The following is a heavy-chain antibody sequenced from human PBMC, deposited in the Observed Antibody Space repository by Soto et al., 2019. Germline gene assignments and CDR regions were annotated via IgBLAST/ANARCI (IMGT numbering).Heavy chain of an antibody. Sequence: PRLSCAASGFTFSDYYMSWIRQAPGKGLEWVSYISSSSSYTNYADSVKGRFTISRDNAKNSLYLQMNSLRAEDTAVYYCFPSLGDYGMDVWGQGTTVTVSS. V-gene: IGHV3-11*06. D-gene: IGHD3-16*01. CDR1: GFTFSDYY. J-gene: IGHJ6*02. CDR3: FPSLGDYGMDV. CDR2: ISSSSSYT.